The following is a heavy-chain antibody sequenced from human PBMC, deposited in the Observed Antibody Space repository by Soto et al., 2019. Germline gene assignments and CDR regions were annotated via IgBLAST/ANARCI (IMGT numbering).Heavy chain of an antibody. CDR3: ATNTAQPDYFDY. CDR2: IYYTGST. D-gene: IGHD2-2*02. CDR1: GGSMSRGGQS. V-gene: IGHV4-30-2*02. J-gene: IGHJ4*02. Sequence: SETLSLTCAVSGGSMSRGGQSWSWIRQPPGKGLEWLGFIYYTGSTYYNPSLKSRVTLSVDRSKNQFSLKLSSVTAADTAVYYCATNTAQPDYFDYWGQGTLVTVSS.